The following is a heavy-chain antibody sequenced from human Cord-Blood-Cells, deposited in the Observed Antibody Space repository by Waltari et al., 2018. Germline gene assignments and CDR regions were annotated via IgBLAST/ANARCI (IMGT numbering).Heavy chain of an antibody. CDR3: ARGRDQLLSAFDI. J-gene: IGHJ3*02. D-gene: IGHD2-2*01. V-gene: IGHV4-34*01. Sequence: QVQLQQWGAGLLKPSETLSLTCAVYGGSFSGYYWSWIRQPPGKGLEWIGEINHSGSTNSNPSLKSRGTISVDTSKNQFSLKLSSVTAADTAVYYCARGRDQLLSAFDIWGQGTMVTVSS. CDR1: GGSFSGYY. CDR2: INHSGST.